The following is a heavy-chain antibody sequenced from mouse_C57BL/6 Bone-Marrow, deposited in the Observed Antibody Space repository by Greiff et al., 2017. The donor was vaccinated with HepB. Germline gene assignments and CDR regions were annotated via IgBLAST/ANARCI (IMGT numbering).Heavy chain of an antibody. Sequence: EVNLVESGGGLVKPGGSLKLSCAASGFTFSSYAMSWVRQTPEKRLEWVATISDGGSYTYYPDNVKGRFTISRDNAKNNLYLQMSHLKSEDTAMYYCARDDYDERAFAYWGQGTLVTVSA. J-gene: IGHJ3*01. V-gene: IGHV5-4*01. CDR1: GFTFSSYA. CDR2: ISDGGSYT. D-gene: IGHD2-4*01. CDR3: ARDDYDERAFAY.